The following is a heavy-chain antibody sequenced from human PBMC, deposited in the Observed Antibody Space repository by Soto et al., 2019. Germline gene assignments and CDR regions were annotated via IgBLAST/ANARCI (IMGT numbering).Heavy chain of an antibody. D-gene: IGHD6-6*01. CDR1: GGSVNSDDYY. CDR3: AREFSNSPEAFDS. CDR2: IYYTGST. J-gene: IGHJ4*02. Sequence: SETLSLTCTVSGGSVNSDDYYWSWIRQPPGRGLEWIGYIYYTGSTNYNPSLKSRVTISVDTSRNQFSLKLSSVTAADTAVYYCAREFSNSPEAFDSWGQGSLVTVSS. V-gene: IGHV4-61*08.